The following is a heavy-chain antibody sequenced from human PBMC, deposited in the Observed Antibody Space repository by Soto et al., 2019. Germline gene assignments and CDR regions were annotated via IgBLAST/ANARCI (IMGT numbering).Heavy chain of an antibody. Sequence: SETLSLTCTVSGGSISSCGYYWSWIRQHPRKGLEWIGYIYYSGSTYYNPSLKSRVTISVDTSKNQFSLKLSSVTAADTAVYYCSRHVCSGYFDYGMYVWGQGTTVTVAS. J-gene: IGHJ6*02. CDR1: GGSISSCGYY. CDR3: SRHVCSGYFDYGMYV. D-gene: IGHD5-12*01. V-gene: IGHV4-31*03. CDR2: IYYSGST.